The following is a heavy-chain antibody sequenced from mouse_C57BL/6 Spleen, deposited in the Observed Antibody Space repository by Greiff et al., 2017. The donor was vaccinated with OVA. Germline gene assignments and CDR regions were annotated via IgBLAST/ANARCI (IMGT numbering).Heavy chain of an antibody. D-gene: IGHD1-1*01. CDR3: ARKPLVAHYYAMDY. CDR2: IWSGGST. J-gene: IGHJ4*01. Sequence: VKVVESGPGLVQPSQRLSITCTVSGFSLTSYGVHWVRQSPGKGLEWLGVIWSGGSTDYNAAFISRLSISKDNSKSQVFFKMNSLQADDTAIYYCARKPLVAHYYAMDYWGQGASVTVSS. CDR1: GFSLTSYG. V-gene: IGHV2-2*01.